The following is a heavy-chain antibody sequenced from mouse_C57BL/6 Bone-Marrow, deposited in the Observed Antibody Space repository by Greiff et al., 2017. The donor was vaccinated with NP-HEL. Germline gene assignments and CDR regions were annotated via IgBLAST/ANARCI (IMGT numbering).Heavy chain of an antibody. Sequence: EVQLQESGGGLVKPGGSLKLSCAASGFTFSSYAMSWVRQTPEKRLEWVATISDGGSYTYYPDNVKGRFTISRDNAKNNLYLQMRHLKSEDTAMYYCARDVITRGYYFDYWGQGTTLTVSS. CDR3: ARDVITRGYYFDY. D-gene: IGHD2-4*01. CDR2: ISDGGSYT. CDR1: GFTFSSYA. V-gene: IGHV5-4*01. J-gene: IGHJ2*01.